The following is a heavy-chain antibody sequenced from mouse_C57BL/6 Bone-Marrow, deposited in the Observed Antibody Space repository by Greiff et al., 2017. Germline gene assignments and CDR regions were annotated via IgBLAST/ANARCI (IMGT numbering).Heavy chain of an antibody. CDR3: ARDGFYGSSFFDY. D-gene: IGHD1-1*01. CDR2: IHPNSGST. J-gene: IGHJ2*01. V-gene: IGHV1-64*01. CDR1: GYTFTSYW. Sequence: QVQLQQPGAELVKPGASVKLSCKASGYTFTSYWMHWVKQRPGQGLEWIGMIHPNSGSTNYNEKFKSKATLTVDKSSSTAYMQLNSLTSEDSAVYYCARDGFYGSSFFDYWGQGTTLTVSS.